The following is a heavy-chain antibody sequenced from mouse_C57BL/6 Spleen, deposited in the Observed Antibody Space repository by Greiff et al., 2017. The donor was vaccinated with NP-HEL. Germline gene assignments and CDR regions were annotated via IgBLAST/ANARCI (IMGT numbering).Heavy chain of an antibody. CDR3: ARKEGYYYGSSYVYAMDY. V-gene: IGHV1-66*01. D-gene: IGHD1-1*01. Sequence: QVQLQQSGPELVKPGASVKISCKASGYSFTSYYIHWVKQRPGQGLEWIGWIYPGSGNTKYNEKFKGKATLTADTSSSTAYMQLSSLTSEDSAVYYCARKEGYYYGSSYVYAMDYWGQGTSVTVSS. J-gene: IGHJ4*01. CDR2: IYPGSGNT. CDR1: GYSFTSYY.